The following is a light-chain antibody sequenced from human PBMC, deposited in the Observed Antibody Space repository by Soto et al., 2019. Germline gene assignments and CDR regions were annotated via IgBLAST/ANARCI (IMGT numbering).Light chain of an antibody. CDR1: SGSVSTSYY. V-gene: IGLV8-61*01. Sequence: QAVVTQEPSCSVSPGRTVTLTCGLSSGSVSTSYYPSWYQQTPGQAPRTLIYSTSTRSSGVPDRFSGSILGNKAALTITGAQADDEADYYCVLYMGSGIWVFGGGTKLTVL. CDR2: STS. J-gene: IGLJ3*02. CDR3: VLYMGSGIWV.